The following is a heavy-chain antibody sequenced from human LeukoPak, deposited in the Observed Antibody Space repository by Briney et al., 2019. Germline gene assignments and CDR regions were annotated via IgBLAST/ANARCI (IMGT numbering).Heavy chain of an antibody. J-gene: IGHJ5*02. D-gene: IGHD3-3*01. CDR3: ARGITIFGVVPNWFDP. V-gene: IGHV4-34*01. CDR2: INHSGST. Sequence: SETLSLTCAVYGGSFSGYCWSWIRQPPGKGLEWIGEINHSGSTNYNPSLKSRVTISVDTSKNQFSLKLSSVTAADTAVYYCARGITIFGVVPNWFDPWGQGTLVTVSS. CDR1: GGSFSGYC.